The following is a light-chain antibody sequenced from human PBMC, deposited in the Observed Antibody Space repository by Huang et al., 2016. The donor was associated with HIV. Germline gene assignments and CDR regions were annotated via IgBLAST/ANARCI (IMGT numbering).Light chain of an antibody. J-gene: IGKJ4*01. CDR1: QSVTSN. V-gene: IGKV3-15*01. CDR2: GAS. CDR3: QQYNNWPPLT. Sequence: EIVMTQSPVTLSVSPGERATLSCRASQSVTSNLAWYQQKPGQAPRHRSYGASTRATGIPAVVSGSGSGTELTLTISSLPSEDFAVYYCQQYNNWPPLTFGGGTKVEIK.